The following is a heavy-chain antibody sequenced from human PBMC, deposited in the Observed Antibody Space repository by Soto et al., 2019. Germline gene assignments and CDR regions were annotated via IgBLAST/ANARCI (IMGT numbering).Heavy chain of an antibody. CDR1: GGSFSGCY. CDR2: INHSGST. V-gene: IGHV4-34*01. CDR3: ARDDYNAEGIDY. Sequence: SETLSLTCAVYGGSFSGCYWSWIRQPPGKGLEWIGEINHSGSTNYNPSLKSRVTISVDTSKNQFSLKLSSVTAADTAVYYCARDDYNAEGIDYWGQGTLVTVSS. J-gene: IGHJ4*02. D-gene: IGHD4-4*01.